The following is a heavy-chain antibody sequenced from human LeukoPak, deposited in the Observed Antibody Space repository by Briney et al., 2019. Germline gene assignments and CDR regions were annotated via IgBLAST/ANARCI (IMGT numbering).Heavy chain of an antibody. CDR1: GFTFSSYW. V-gene: IGHV3-74*01. J-gene: IGHJ4*02. CDR3: ANRQGFGALRDY. CDR2: INTDGSST. Sequence: PGGSLRLSCAASGFTFSSYWMHWVRQAPGKGLVWVSRINTDGSSTSYADSAKGRFTISRDNSKNTLYLQMNSLRAEDTAVYYCANRQGFGALRDYWGQGTLVTVSS. D-gene: IGHD3-10*01.